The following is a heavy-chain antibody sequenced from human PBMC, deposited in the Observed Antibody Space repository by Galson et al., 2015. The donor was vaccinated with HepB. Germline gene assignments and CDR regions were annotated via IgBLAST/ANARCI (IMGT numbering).Heavy chain of an antibody. CDR1: GGSISSSSYY. D-gene: IGHD1-26*01. CDR3: ARVGKWELPYYFDY. Sequence: SETLSLTCTVSGGSISSSSYYWGWIRQPPGKGLEWIGSIYYSGSTYYNPSLKSRVTISVDTSKNQFSLKLSSVTAADTAVYYCARVGKWELPYYFDYWGQGTLVTVSS. V-gene: IGHV4-39*01. J-gene: IGHJ4*02. CDR2: IYYSGST.